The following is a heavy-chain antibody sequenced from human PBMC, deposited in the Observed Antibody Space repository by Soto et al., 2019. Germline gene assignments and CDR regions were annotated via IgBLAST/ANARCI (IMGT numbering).Heavy chain of an antibody. V-gene: IGHV3-49*03. CDR2: IRSKAYGGTT. D-gene: IGHD3-10*01. J-gene: IGHJ1*01. Sequence: GGSLRLSCTASGFTFGDYAMSWFRQAPGKGLEWVGFIRSKAYGGTTEYAASVKGRFTISRDDSKSIAYLQMNSLKTEDTAVYYCTSTSLWFGEFSEEEYFQHWGQGTLVTVSS. CDR1: GFTFGDYA. CDR3: TSTSLWFGEFSEEEYFQH.